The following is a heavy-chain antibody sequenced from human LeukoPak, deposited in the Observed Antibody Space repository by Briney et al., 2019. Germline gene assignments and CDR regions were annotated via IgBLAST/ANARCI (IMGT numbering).Heavy chain of an antibody. CDR1: GFTLSSYW. CDR2: IKQDGSEK. D-gene: IGHD6-13*01. J-gene: IGHJ4*02. V-gene: IGHV3-7*01. Sequence: PGGSLRLSWAASGFTLSSYWMSWVRQAPGKGLEWVANIKQDGSEKYYVDSVKGRFTISRDNAKNSLYLQMNSLRAEDTAVYYCARDWDVSSSWYRGGYDYWGQGTLVTVSS. CDR3: ARDWDVSSSWYRGGYDY.